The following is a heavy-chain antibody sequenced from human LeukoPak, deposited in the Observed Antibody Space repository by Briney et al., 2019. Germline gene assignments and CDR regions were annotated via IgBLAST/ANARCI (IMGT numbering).Heavy chain of an antibody. CDR3: ARTTISGVLRNHHFDC. J-gene: IGHJ4*02. V-gene: IGHV4-4*02. Sequence: PSGTLSLTCAVSGDSISSNKWWNWVRQAPGKGLEWIGEIHHRGNTNYNPSLMSRVNISVDTTKNQFSLKLRSLTAADTAVYYCARTTISGVLRNHHFDCWGRGILVTVSS. CDR2: IHHRGNT. D-gene: IGHD3-3*01. CDR1: GDSISSNKW.